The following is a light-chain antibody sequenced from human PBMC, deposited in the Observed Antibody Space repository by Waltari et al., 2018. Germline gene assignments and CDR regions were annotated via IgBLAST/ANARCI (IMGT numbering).Light chain of an antibody. V-gene: IGKV2-28*01. CDR2: LGS. CDR3: MEALQTPYI. Sequence: DIEMTQSPLSLPVTPGEPASISCKSSQSLLHSNGYNYLDWYLQNPGQSPQLLIYLGSNRASGVPDRFSGSGSGTDFTLKISRVEAEDVGVYYCMEALQTPYIFGQGTKLEIK. J-gene: IGKJ2*01. CDR1: QSLLHSNGYNY.